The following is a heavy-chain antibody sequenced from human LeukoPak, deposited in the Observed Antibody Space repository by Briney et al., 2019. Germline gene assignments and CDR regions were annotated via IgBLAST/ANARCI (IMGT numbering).Heavy chain of an antibody. D-gene: IGHD5-18*01. J-gene: IGHJ4*02. V-gene: IGHV4-38-2*02. CDR1: GYSISSGYF. Sequence: PSETLSLTCTVSGYSISSGYFWGWIRQPPGKGLEWIGTMYHSGGTYYNPSLKSRVTISVDTSKNQFSLRLSSVTAADTAMYYCARDRGADTASTDWGQGTLVTVSP. CDR2: MYHSGGT. CDR3: ARDRGADTASTD.